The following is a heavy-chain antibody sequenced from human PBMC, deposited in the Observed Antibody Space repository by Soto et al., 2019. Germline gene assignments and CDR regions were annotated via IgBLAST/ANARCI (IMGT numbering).Heavy chain of an antibody. J-gene: IGHJ6*02. D-gene: IGHD3-10*02. CDR1: AFNFNRYG. CDR2: IFYDGSNK. Sequence: QEELVESGGGVVQPGKSLRLSCTASAFNFNRYGMHWVRQVPGKGLEWVAVIFYDGSNKYYADSVKGRFTISRDNSKNTLYLEMHILRVDDTAVYYCARDLAVFLKYVRGHYGLDVWGQGTTVTVSS. V-gene: IGHV3-33*01. CDR3: ARDLAVFLKYVRGHYGLDV.